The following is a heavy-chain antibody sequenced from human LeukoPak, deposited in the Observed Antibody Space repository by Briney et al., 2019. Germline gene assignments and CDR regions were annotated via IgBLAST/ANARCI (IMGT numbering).Heavy chain of an antibody. CDR2: IYYSGST. V-gene: IGHV4-59*08. J-gene: IGHJ4*02. CDR3: ARHGSLSSSWYHIDY. D-gene: IGHD6-13*01. Sequence: PSETLSLTCTVSGGSISTYYWSWIRQPPGKGLEWIGYIYYSGSTNYNPSLKSRVTISVDTSKNQFSLKLSSVTAADTAVDDCARHGSLSSSWYHIDYWGQGTLVTVSS. CDR1: GGSISTYY.